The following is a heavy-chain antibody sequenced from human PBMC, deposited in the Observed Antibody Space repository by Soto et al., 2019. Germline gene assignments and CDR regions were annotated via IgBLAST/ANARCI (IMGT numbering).Heavy chain of an antibody. J-gene: IGHJ4*02. CDR2: ISSSSTYI. D-gene: IGHD6-19*01. CDR1: GFTFSSYS. Sequence: PGGSLRLSCAASGFTFSSYSINWVRQAPGGGLEWVSSISSSSTYIYYADSVKGRFTISRDNAKNSLFLQMNSLRAEDTAVYYCASVFHLLFSTGLYLDSWGQGPLVTVS. CDR3: ASVFHLLFSTGLYLDS. V-gene: IGHV3-21*01.